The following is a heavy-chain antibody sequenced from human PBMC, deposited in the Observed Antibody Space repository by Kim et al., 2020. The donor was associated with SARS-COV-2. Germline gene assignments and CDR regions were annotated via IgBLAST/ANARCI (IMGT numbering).Heavy chain of an antibody. Sequence: SVKVSCKASGGTFSSYAISWVRQAPGQGLEWMGGIIPIFGTANYAQKFQGRVTITADESTSTAYMELSSLRSEDTAVYYCARDWVAVAAGAWFDPWGQGTLVTVSS. CDR2: IIPIFGTA. D-gene: IGHD6-19*01. V-gene: IGHV1-69*13. J-gene: IGHJ5*02. CDR3: ARDWVAVAAGAWFDP. CDR1: GGTFSSYA.